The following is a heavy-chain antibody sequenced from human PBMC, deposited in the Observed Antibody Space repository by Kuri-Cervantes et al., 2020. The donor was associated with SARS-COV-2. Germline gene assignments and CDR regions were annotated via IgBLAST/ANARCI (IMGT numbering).Heavy chain of an antibody. V-gene: IGHV4-34*01. D-gene: IGHD5-24*01. CDR1: GVYFSGYY. CDR3: ARQYRRWSLDSGIDY. J-gene: IGHJ4*02. Sequence: SQTLSLTLAVYGVYFSGYYWSWIRQPPGKGLEWIGEINHSGSTNYNPSLKSRVTISVDKSKNQFYLKLSSVTAADTAVYYCARQYRRWSLDSGIDYWGQGTLVTVSS. CDR2: INHSGST.